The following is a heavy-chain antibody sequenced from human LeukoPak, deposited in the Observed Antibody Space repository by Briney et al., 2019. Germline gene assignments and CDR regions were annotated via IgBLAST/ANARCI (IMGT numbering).Heavy chain of an antibody. V-gene: IGHV3-11*01. CDR1: GFTFSDHY. CDR2: ISTSSSTI. Sequence: GGALRLSCPASGFTFSDHYLSWIRQPPGKGLDWLSYISTSSSTISYADSVKGRFTVSRDNAKNSLYLQMNGLRADDTAVYYCVRGAGPLFDPWGQGTLVTVSS. CDR3: VRGAGPLFDP. J-gene: IGHJ5*02.